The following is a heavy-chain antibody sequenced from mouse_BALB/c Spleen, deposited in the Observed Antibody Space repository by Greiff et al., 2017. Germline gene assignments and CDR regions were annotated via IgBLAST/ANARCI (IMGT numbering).Heavy chain of an antibody. Sequence: EVKLQESGPGLVKPSQSLSLTCSVTGYSITSGYYWNWIRQFPGNKLEWMGYISYDGSNNYNPSLKNRISITRDTSKNQFFLKLNSVTTEDTATYYCARGYYGKDYWGQGTTLTVSS. CDR2: ISYDGSN. V-gene: IGHV3-6*02. D-gene: IGHD1-1*01. CDR1: GYSITSGYY. J-gene: IGHJ2*01. CDR3: ARGYYGKDY.